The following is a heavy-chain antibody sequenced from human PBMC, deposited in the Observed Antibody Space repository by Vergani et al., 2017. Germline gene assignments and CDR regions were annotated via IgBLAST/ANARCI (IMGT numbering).Heavy chain of an antibody. Sequence: QVQLVESGGGVVQRGGSLRLSCAPSGFTLSNYDMQWIRQGPGKGLEFVAFIQFDGSNQYYADSVKGRFTLSRDFSKNTLYLQRNSLRTDDTATYYCAKHFRGWGIDYWGQGTQVIVSS. CDR1: GFTLSNYD. CDR2: IQFDGSNQ. CDR3: AKHFRGWGIDY. D-gene: IGHD3-16*01. J-gene: IGHJ4*02. V-gene: IGHV3-30*02.